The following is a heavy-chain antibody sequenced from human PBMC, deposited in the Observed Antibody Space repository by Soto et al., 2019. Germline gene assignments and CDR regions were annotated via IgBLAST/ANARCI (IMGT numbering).Heavy chain of an antibody. D-gene: IGHD3-9*01. J-gene: IGHJ6*02. CDR2: IYHSGST. V-gene: IGHV4-4*02. Sequence: SETLSLTCAVSGGSISSSNWWSWVRQPPGKGLEWIGEIYHSGSTNYNPSLKSRVTISVDKSKNQFSLKLSSVTAADTAVYYCASSLTGYWADYYYYGMDVSGQGTTVTVSS. CDR1: GGSISSSNW. CDR3: ASSLTGYWADYYYYGMDV.